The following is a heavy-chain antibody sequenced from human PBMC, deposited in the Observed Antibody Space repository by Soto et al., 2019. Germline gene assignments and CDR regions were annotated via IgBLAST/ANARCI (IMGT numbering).Heavy chain of an antibody. CDR2: IKSKTDGGTT. CDR1: GFTFSNAW. J-gene: IGHJ4*02. D-gene: IGHD3-3*01. CDR3: TTEDLQSITIFGVVEGGGYYFDY. Sequence: GESLKISCAASGFTFSNAWMSWVRQAPGKGLEWVGRIKSKTDGGTTDYAAPVKGRFTISRDDSKNTLYLQMNSLKTEDTAVYYCTTEDLQSITIFGVVEGGGYYFDYWGQGTLVTVSS. V-gene: IGHV3-15*01.